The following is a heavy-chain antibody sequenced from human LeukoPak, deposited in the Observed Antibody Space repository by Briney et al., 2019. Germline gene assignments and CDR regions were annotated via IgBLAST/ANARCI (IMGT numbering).Heavy chain of an antibody. CDR1: GFTVSSNY. CDR2: IYSGGST. V-gene: IGHV3-53*01. J-gene: IGHJ4*02. CDR3: ARAAGPWPYYFDY. Sequence: GGSLRLSCAASGFTVSSNYMSWVRQAPGKWLEWVSVIYSGGSTYYADSVKGRFTISRDNSKNTLYLQMNSLRAEDTAVYYCARAAGPWPYYFDYWGQGTLVTVSS.